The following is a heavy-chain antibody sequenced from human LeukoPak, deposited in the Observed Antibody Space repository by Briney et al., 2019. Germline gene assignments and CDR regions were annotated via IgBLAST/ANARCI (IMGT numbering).Heavy chain of an antibody. CDR2: IRSKAYGGTT. CDR1: GFTFSDYY. J-gene: IGHJ4*02. D-gene: IGHD2-2*01. V-gene: IGHV3-49*03. CDR3: TRDLSTSCYDY. Sequence: SLRLSCAASGFTFSDYYMSWIRQAPGKGLEWVGFIRSKAYGGTTEYAASVQGRFTISRDDSKSIAYLQMNSLKTEDTAVYYCTRDLSTSCYDYWGQGTLVTVSS.